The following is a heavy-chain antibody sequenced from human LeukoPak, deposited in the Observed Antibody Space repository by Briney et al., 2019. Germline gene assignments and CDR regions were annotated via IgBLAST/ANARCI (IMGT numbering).Heavy chain of an antibody. V-gene: IGHV3-21*01. D-gene: IGHD6-13*01. Sequence: GGSLRLSCAASGFTFSSYSMNGVRQAPGKGVEGVSFISRSRSNIYYADSVKGRFTISRDKAKNSLYMQMNSLRAEDTAVYYCARFIAAPYYFDYWGRGTLVTVSS. CDR1: GFTFSSYS. CDR2: ISRSRSNI. J-gene: IGHJ4*02. CDR3: ARFIAAPYYFDY.